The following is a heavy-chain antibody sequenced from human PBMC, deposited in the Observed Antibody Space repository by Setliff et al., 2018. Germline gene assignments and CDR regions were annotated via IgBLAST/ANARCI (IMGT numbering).Heavy chain of an antibody. J-gene: IGHJ6*02. V-gene: IGHV4-38-2*02. CDR1: GHSISSGYY. Sequence: SETLSLTCTVSGHSISSGYYWGWIRQPPGKGLEWIGSIYHSGSTYYNPSLKSRVTISVDTSKNQFSLKLSSVTAADTAVYYCARENLSSGWYVGGYYYYYGMDVWGQGTTVTVSS. CDR2: IYHSGST. D-gene: IGHD6-19*01. CDR3: ARENLSSGWYVGGYYYYYGMDV.